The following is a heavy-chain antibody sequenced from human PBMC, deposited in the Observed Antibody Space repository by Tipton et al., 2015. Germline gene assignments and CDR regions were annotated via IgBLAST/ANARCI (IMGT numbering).Heavy chain of an antibody. J-gene: IGHJ6*02. V-gene: IGHV3-23*01. CDR2: ISGRGTNT. CDR1: RFTFSNYA. CDR3: AKGPGYYSYYGVDV. Sequence: SLRLSCVASRFTFSNYAMTWVRQAPGKGLEWVSFISGRGTNTYYADSVKGRFAISRDNSKNTLYLQLNSLRAEDTAVYYCAKGPGYYSYYGVDVWGQGTTVTVSS.